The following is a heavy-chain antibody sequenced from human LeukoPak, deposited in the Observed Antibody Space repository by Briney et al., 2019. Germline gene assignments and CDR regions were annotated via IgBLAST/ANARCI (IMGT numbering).Heavy chain of an antibody. CDR2: MNPNSGNT. CDR3: ARVEQLAYFDY. V-gene: IGHV1-8*01. J-gene: IGHJ4*02. D-gene: IGHD6-13*01. CDR1: GYTFTSYD. Sequence: ASVKVSCKASGYTFTSYDINWVRQATGQGLEWMGWMNPNSGNTGYAQKFQGRVTMTRNTSISTAYMELSRLRSDDTAVYYCARVEQLAYFDYWGQGTLVTVSS.